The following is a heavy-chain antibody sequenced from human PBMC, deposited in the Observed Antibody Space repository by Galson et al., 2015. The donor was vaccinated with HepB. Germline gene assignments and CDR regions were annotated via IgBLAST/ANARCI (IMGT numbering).Heavy chain of an antibody. CDR2: INKDGNEE. V-gene: IGHV3-7*01. CDR1: GLTFSDYW. Sequence: SLRLSCATSGLTFSDYWMSWVRQTPGKGLEWVANINKDGNEEYYVDSVRGRFTISRDNAKNSLYLQMNSLRVEDTAVYSCVTDYIGFWGQGTLVTVSS. CDR3: VTDYIGF. J-gene: IGHJ4*02.